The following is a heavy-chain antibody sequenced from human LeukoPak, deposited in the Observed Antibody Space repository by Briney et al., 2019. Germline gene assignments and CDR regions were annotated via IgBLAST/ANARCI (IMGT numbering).Heavy chain of an antibody. CDR2: INPSGGST. CDR3: ARVASEANEDY. V-gene: IGHV1-46*01. Sequence: ASVKVSCKASGYTFTSYYMHWVRQAPGQGLEWMGIINPSGGSTSYAQKFQGRVTMTRDTSTSTVYLELSSLRSEDTAVYYCARVASEANEDYWGQGTLVTVSS. CDR1: GYTFTSYY. J-gene: IGHJ4*02. D-gene: IGHD1-1*01.